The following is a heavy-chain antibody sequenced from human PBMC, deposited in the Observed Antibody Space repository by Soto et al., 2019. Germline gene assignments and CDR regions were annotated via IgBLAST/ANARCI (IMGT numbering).Heavy chain of an antibody. J-gene: IGHJ5*02. Sequence: XVXLVQXGAXXKXPGSSVKVSCKASGGTFSSYAXXWVRQAPGQGLEWMGGIIPIFGTANYAQKFQGRVTITADESTSTAYMELSSLRSEDTAVYYCTREATVTTLGRFDPWGQGTLVTVSS. D-gene: IGHD4-17*01. V-gene: IGHV1-69*12. CDR2: IIPIFGTA. CDR1: GGTFSSYA. CDR3: TREATVTTLGRFDP.